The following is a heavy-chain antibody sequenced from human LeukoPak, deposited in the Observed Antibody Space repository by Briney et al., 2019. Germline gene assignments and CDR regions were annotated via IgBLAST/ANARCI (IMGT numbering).Heavy chain of an antibody. V-gene: IGHV3-9*01. CDR2: ISWNSGSI. Sequence: PGRSLRLSCAASGFTFDDYAMHWVRQAPGKGLEWVSGISWNSGSIGYADSVKGRFTISRDNAKNSLYLQMNSLRAEDTAVYYCAKGSIEVPFDYWGQGTLVTVSS. CDR3: AKGSIEVPFDY. J-gene: IGHJ4*02. CDR1: GFTFDDYA.